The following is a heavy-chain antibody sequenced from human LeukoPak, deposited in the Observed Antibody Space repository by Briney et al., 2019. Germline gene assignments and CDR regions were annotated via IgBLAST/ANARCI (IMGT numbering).Heavy chain of an antibody. Sequence: SVKVSCKASGGTFSSYAISWVRQAPGQGLEWMGGIIPIFGTANYAQKFQGRVTITADKSTSTAYMELSSLRSEDTAVYYCARVPVSDYGGNSPHFDYWGQGTLVTVSS. V-gene: IGHV1-69*06. J-gene: IGHJ4*02. CDR1: GGTFSSYA. D-gene: IGHD4-23*01. CDR2: IIPIFGTA. CDR3: ARVPVSDYGGNSPHFDY.